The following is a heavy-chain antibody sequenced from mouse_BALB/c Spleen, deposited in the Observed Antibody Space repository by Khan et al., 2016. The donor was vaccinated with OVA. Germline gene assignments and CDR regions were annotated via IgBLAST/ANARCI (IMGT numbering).Heavy chain of an antibody. CDR3: ARHGSTSWFAD. CDR1: GYSFTSYY. CDR2: IDPFNGAS. Sequence: VQLQQSGPELMKPGASVKISCKASGYSFTSYYIHWMKQSHGKTLEWIGYIDPFNGASTYNQKFKVKATLTVDKSSNTAYMHLSSLTSEDSAVYYWARHGSTSWFADWGQGTLVTVSA. D-gene: IGHD1-1*01. J-gene: IGHJ3*01. V-gene: IGHV1-31*01.